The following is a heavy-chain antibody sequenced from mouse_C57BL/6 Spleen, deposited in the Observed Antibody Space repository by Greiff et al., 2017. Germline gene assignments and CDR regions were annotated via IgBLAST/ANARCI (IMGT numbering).Heavy chain of an antibody. V-gene: IGHV3-1*01. CDR2: ISYSGST. D-gene: IGHD2-1*01. CDR1: GYSITSGYD. CDR3: ARVGDGNYCYFDV. J-gene: IGHJ1*03. Sequence: EVKLQESGPGLVKPSQSLSLTCTVTGYSITSGYDWHWIRPFPGNKLEWRGYISYSGSTNYNPSLKSRISITPDTSKNHSCLKLNSVTTEDTATYYCARVGDGNYCYFDVWGTGTTVTVSS.